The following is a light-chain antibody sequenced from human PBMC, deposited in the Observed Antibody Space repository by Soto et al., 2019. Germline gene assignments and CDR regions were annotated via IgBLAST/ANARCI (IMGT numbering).Light chain of an antibody. CDR2: GAS. J-gene: IGKJ1*01. CDR1: QSVSSSY. Sequence: EIVLTQSPGTLSLSPGERATLYCRASQSVSSSYIAWYQQKRGQAPRRLIYGASIRATGIPDRFSGSGSGTDFTLTISRLEPEDFALYYCQQYHTSPLTFGQGTKVDIK. CDR3: QQYHTSPLT. V-gene: IGKV3-20*01.